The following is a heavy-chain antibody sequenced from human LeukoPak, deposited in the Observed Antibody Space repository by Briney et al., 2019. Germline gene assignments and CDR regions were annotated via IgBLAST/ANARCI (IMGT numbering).Heavy chain of an antibody. CDR2: ISYDGSNK. Sequence: PGGSLRLSCAASGFTLSSYGMHWVRQAPGKGLEWVTLISYDGSNKYYADSVKGRFTISRDNSKNTLYLQMNGLRAGDTAVYYCARDCTGGTCYDAFDIWGQGTMVTVSS. CDR1: GFTLSSYG. V-gene: IGHV3-30*03. J-gene: IGHJ3*02. D-gene: IGHD2-15*01. CDR3: ARDCTGGTCYDAFDI.